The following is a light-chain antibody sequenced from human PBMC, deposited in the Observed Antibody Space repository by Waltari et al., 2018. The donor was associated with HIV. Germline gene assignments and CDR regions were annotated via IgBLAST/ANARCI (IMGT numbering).Light chain of an antibody. Sequence: QSVLTQPPSVSAAPGQKVTISCSGSSSTIGNNFVSWYQQLPATAPKLLIYDPKQRPAGIPYRCSASKSGTSATLAITGLQTGDEAVYYCGTWDNNLSAFWVFGGGTKVTVL. CDR3: GTWDNNLSAFWV. J-gene: IGLJ3*02. V-gene: IGLV1-51*01. CDR2: DPK. CDR1: SSTIGNNF.